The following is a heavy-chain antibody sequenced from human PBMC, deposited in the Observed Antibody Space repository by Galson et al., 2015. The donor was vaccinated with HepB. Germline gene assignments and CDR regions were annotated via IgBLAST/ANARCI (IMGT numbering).Heavy chain of an antibody. V-gene: IGHV3-7*03. CDR2: INEDGSEK. CDR1: GFTFSSYW. J-gene: IGHJ4*02. D-gene: IGHD4/OR15-4a*01. Sequence: SLRLSCAASGFTFSSYWMSWVRQAPGKGLEWVASINEDGSEKFHVDSVRGRFTISRDNAKNSLSLQMNSLRAEDTAVYYCARDRAYSAFDSWGQGTLVSVSS. CDR3: ARDRAYSAFDS.